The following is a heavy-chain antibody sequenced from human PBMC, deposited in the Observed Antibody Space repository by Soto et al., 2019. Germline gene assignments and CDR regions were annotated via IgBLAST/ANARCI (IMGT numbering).Heavy chain of an antibody. CDR1: GYTFTSSD. CDR2: MNPNTGNS. CDR3: ARRAETNGWNGFGADKYYFDF. Sequence: QVQLVQSGAEVRKPGASVKVSCEASGYTFTSSDIYWVRQAPGQGLEWMGWMNPNTGNSGYAQKFQGRVTMTSDTSISTAHMELSSMRSEDTAVYYCARRAETNGWNGFGADKYYFDFWGQGTLVTVSS. D-gene: IGHD1-1*01. V-gene: IGHV1-8*01. J-gene: IGHJ4*02.